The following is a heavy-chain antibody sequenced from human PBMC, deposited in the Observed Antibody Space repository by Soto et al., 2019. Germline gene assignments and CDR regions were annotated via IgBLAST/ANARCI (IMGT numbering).Heavy chain of an antibody. CDR3: ARGGQPYYFVSGSPPTGAGFYP. Sequence: SVKVSCKASGGTFSSYAISWVRQAPGQGLEWMGGIIPIFGTANYAQKFQGRVTITADESTSTAYMELSSLRSEDTAVYYCARGGQPYYFVSGSPPTGAGFYPGGQ. J-gene: IGHJ5*02. D-gene: IGHD3-10*01. CDR2: IIPIFGTA. V-gene: IGHV1-69*13. CDR1: GGTFSSYA.